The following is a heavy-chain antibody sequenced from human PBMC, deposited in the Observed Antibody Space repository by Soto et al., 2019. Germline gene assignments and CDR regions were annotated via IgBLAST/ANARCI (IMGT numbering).Heavy chain of an antibody. Sequence: ASVKVPCKASGFTFRSYGITWVRQAPGQGLEWMGWISAYNGNTNYAQKFQGRVTMTTDTSTSTAYMELRSLRSDDTAVYYCARNPHNIGVGAFDIWGQGTMVTVSS. CDR3: ARNPHNIGVGAFDI. CDR2: ISAYNGNT. D-gene: IGHD2-8*01. J-gene: IGHJ3*02. CDR1: GFTFRSYG. V-gene: IGHV1-18*01.